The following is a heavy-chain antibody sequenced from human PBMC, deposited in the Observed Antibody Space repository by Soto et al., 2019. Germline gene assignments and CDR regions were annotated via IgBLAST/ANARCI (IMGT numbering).Heavy chain of an antibody. D-gene: IGHD3-10*01. CDR1: GGSISSGGYY. CDR2: IYYSGST. CDR3: ARGSRLWFGELSNRFDP. Sequence: QVQLQESGPGLVKPSQTLSLTCTVSGGSISSGGYYWSWIRQHPGKGLEWIGYIYYSGSTYYNPSLKSRVTISVDTSKNQFSLKLSSVTAADTAVYYCARGSRLWFGELSNRFDPWGQGTLVTVSS. V-gene: IGHV4-31*03. J-gene: IGHJ5*02.